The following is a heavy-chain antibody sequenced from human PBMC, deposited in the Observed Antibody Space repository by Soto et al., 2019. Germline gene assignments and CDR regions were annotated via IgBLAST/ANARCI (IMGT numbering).Heavy chain of an antibody. Sequence: QVQLQQWGAGLLKPSETLSLTCAVYGGSFSGYYWSWIRQPPGKGLEWIGEINHSGSTNYNPSLKSRVTISVDTSKNQFSLKLSSVTAAGTAVYYCARGYGGSFYYFDYWGQGTLVTVSS. CDR1: GGSFSGYY. CDR3: ARGYGGSFYYFDY. D-gene: IGHD2-15*01. J-gene: IGHJ4*02. V-gene: IGHV4-34*01. CDR2: INHSGST.